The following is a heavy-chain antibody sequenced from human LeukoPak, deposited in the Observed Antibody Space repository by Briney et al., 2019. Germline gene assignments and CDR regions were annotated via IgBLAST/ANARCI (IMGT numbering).Heavy chain of an antibody. CDR3: AKTATDYYYYYYMDV. D-gene: IGHD2-15*01. J-gene: IGHJ6*03. CDR2: IYYSGST. V-gene: IGHV4-61*01. CDR1: GGSISSSSYY. Sequence: SETLSLTCTVSGGSISSSSYYRSWIRQPPGKGLEWIVYIYYSGSTNNNPSRKSRITISVKTAKNKFSLKLSSVTAADTAVYYCAKTATDYYYYYYMDVWGKGTTVTVSS.